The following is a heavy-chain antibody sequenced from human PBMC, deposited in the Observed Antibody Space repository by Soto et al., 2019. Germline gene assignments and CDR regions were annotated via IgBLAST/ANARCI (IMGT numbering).Heavy chain of an antibody. CDR3: ARQGSYYGSGSYDYYYGMDV. Sequence: GESLKISCKGSGYSFTSYWISWVRQMPGKGLEWMGRIDPSDSYTNYSPSFQGHVTISADKSISTAYLQWSSLKASDTAMYYCARQGSYYGSGSYDYYYGMDVWGQGTTVTVSS. J-gene: IGHJ6*02. CDR1: GYSFTSYW. V-gene: IGHV5-10-1*01. CDR2: IDPSDSYT. D-gene: IGHD3-10*01.